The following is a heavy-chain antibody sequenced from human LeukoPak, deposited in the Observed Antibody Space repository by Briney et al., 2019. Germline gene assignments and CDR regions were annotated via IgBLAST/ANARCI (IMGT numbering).Heavy chain of an antibody. J-gene: IGHJ4*02. CDR2: ISGSGGST. Sequence: PGGSLRLSCAASGFTFSSYAMSWVRQAPGKGLEWVSAISGSGGSTYYADSVKGRFTISRDNSKNTLYLQMNSLRAEDTAVYYCASLILEMATTNYFDYWGQGTLVTVSS. CDR3: ASLILEMATTNYFDY. CDR1: GFTFSSYA. D-gene: IGHD5-24*01. V-gene: IGHV3-23*01.